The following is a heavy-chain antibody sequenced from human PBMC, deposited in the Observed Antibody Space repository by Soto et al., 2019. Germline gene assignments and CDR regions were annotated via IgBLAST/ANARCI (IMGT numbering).Heavy chain of an antibody. CDR3: ARSIQLWFYFDY. Sequence: SVKVSCKASGGTFSSHANSWVRQAPGQGLEWMGGIIPIFGTANYAQKFQGRVTITADESTSTAYMELSSLRSEDTAVYYCARSIQLWFYFDYWGQGTLVTVSS. V-gene: IGHV1-69*13. CDR1: GGTFSSHA. D-gene: IGHD5-18*01. J-gene: IGHJ4*02. CDR2: IIPIFGTA.